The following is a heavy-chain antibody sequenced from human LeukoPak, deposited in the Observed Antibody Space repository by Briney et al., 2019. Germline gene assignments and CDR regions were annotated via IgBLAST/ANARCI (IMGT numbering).Heavy chain of an antibody. D-gene: IGHD5-12*01. V-gene: IGHV4-61*02. CDR2: IHTSGST. J-gene: IGHJ4*02. CDR1: GGSISSGSYY. CDR3: ARDGYLEIDY. Sequence: SETLSLTCTVSGGSISSGSYYWSWIRQPAGKGLEWIGRIHTSGSTNYNPSLKSRVTISVDTSKNQFSLKLSSVTAADTAVYYCARDGYLEIDYWGQGTLVTVSS.